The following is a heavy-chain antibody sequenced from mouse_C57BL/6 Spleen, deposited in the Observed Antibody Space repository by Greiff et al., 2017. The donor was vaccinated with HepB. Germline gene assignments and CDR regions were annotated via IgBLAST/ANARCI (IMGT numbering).Heavy chain of an antibody. CDR1: GYSFTDYN. CDR3: ARSTAVAGSPSWYFDV. Sequence: EVKLVESGPELVKPGASVKISCKASGYSFTDYNMNWVKQSNGKSLEWIGVINPNYGTTSYNQKFKGKATLTVDQSSSTAYMQLNSLTSEDSAVYYCARSTAVAGSPSWYFDVWGTGTTVTVSS. V-gene: IGHV1-39*01. J-gene: IGHJ1*03. CDR2: INPNYGTT. D-gene: IGHD1-1*01.